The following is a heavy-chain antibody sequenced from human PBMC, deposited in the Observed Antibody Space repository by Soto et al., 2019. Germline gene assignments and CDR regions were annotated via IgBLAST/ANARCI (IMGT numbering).Heavy chain of an antibody. CDR1: GGSFSGYY. CDR3: ARGGGELYDFWSGYYRPFDY. D-gene: IGHD3-3*01. V-gene: IGHV4-34*01. CDR2: INHSGST. J-gene: IGHJ4*02. Sequence: SETLSLTCAVYGGSFSGYYWSWIRQPPGKGLEWIGEINHSGSTNYNPSLKSRVTISVDTSKNQFSLKLSSVTAADTAVYYCARGGGELYDFWSGYYRPFDYWGQGTLVTVSS.